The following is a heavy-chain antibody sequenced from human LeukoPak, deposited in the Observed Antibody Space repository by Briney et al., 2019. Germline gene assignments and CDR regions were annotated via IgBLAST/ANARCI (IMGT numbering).Heavy chain of an antibody. CDR1: GFTSSNHA. Sequence: GGSLRLSCVESGFTSSNHAMSWVRQAPGGGLEWVAAISGNGGTTYYADSVKGRFTISRDNSKNTLYLQMNSLRAEDTAVFYCAKATTISAAGSHFVYWGQGTLVTVSS. D-gene: IGHD6-13*01. V-gene: IGHV3-23*01. J-gene: IGHJ4*02. CDR2: ISGNGGTT. CDR3: AKATTISAAGSHFVY.